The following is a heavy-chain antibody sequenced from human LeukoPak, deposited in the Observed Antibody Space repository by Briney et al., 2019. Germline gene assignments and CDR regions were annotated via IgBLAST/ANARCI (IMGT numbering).Heavy chain of an antibody. D-gene: IGHD6-19*01. Sequence: GGSLRLSCAASGFTVSSNYMGWVRQAPGKGLEWVSVIYSGGSTYYADSVKGRFTISRDDAKNTLYLQMNSLRAEDTAVYYCVREPPSSGWYFDYWGQGALVTVSS. CDR2: IYSGGST. CDR3: VREPPSSGWYFDY. J-gene: IGHJ4*02. V-gene: IGHV3-53*01. CDR1: GFTVSSNY.